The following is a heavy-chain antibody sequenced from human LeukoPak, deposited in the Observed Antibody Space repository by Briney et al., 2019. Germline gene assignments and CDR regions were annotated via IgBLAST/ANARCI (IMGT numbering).Heavy chain of an antibody. CDR2: IYHTGST. Sequence: KPSETLSLPCTVSGGSIRNYYGSWIRPPTGKGLQWIGYIYHTGSTSYNPSLKSRVIMSVETSQNQCSLRVRSVTAADTAVYYCAREDSAYDYSPSYYWGQGNLVTASS. J-gene: IGHJ4*02. D-gene: IGHD5-12*01. CDR3: AREDSAYDYSPSYY. CDR1: GGSIRNYY. V-gene: IGHV4-59*01.